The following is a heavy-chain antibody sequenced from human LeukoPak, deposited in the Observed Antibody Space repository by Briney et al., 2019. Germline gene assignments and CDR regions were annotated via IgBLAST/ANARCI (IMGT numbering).Heavy chain of an antibody. CDR3: AREGPTADFDY. Sequence: GGSLRLSCAASGFTFSSYEMNWVRQAPGKGLEWVSYISSSGSTIYYADSVKGRFTISRDNAKNSLYLQMNSLRAEDTAVYYCAREGPTADFDYWGQGTLVTVSS. D-gene: IGHD2-2*01. J-gene: IGHJ4*02. CDR2: ISSSGSTI. V-gene: IGHV3-48*03. CDR1: GFTFSSYE.